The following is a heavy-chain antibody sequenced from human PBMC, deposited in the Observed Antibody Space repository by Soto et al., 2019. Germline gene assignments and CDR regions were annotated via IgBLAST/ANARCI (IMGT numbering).Heavy chain of an antibody. J-gene: IGHJ4*02. V-gene: IGHV3-33*03. CDR3: AIDNIVGSYFFYL. CDR1: GFNFRSYG. CDR2: IWYDGSNK. D-gene: IGHD1-26*01. Sequence: QVQMVESGGGVVQPGRSLRLSCVTSGFNFRSYGIHWVRQAPGKGLEWVGIIWYDGSNKFYADSVKGRFTISRDYSKNTVYMQMASLRVEDTAVYYCAIDNIVGSYFFYLWGQGVLVAVSS.